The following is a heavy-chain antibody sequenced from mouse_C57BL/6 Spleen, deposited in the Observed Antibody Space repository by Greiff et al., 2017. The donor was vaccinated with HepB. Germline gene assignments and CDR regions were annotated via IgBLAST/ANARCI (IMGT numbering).Heavy chain of an antibody. V-gene: IGHV6-3*01. Sequence: EVKVEESGGGLVQPGGSMKLSCVASGFTFSNYWMNWVRQSPEKGLEWVAQIRLKSDNYATHYAESVKGRFTISRDDSKSSVYLQMNNLRAEDTGIYYCTSWDDWYFDVWGTGTTVTVSS. CDR2: IRLKSDNYAT. J-gene: IGHJ1*03. D-gene: IGHD4-1*01. CDR3: TSWDDWYFDV. CDR1: GFTFSNYW.